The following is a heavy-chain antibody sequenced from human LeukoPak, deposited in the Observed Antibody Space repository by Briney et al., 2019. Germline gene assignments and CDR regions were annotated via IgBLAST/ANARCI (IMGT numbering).Heavy chain of an antibody. CDR3: AKSVAYYYYYYMDV. CDR2: ISGSGGST. CDR1: GFTFSSYA. V-gene: IGHV3-23*01. J-gene: IGHJ6*03. Sequence: GGSLRLSCAASGFTFSSYAMSWVRQAPGKGLEWVSAISGSGGSTYYADSVKGRFTISRDNSKNTLYLQMNSLRAEDTAVYYCAKSVAYYYYYYMDVWGKGTTVTVPS.